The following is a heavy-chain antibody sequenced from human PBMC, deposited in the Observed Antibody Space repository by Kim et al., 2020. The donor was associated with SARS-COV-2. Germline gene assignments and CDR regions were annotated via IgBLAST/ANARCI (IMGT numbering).Heavy chain of an antibody. J-gene: IGHJ4*02. CDR1: GFTFSVDW. Sequence: GGSLRLSCVASGFTFSVDWMSWVRQAPGKGLEWVGRIKNGGGTTDYAALVKGRFTITRDDSENTLYLHMNRLETEDTGVYYCTTDSPALDGYPADYWGQG. CDR2: IKNGGGTT. V-gene: IGHV3-15*01. CDR3: TTDSPALDGYPADY. D-gene: IGHD3-22*01.